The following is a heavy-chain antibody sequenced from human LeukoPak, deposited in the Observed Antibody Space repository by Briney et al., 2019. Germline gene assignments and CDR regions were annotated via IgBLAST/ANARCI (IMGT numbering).Heavy chain of an antibody. Sequence: GGSLTLACAASDSSFRSHDMSWVRQTLERGLEWVSSIAADGASWYADSVRGRFTISRDRSQNILYLQMNSLRADDTAIYYCAKGPNFGSWRAVDIWGPGSLVTVSS. D-gene: IGHD3-10*01. V-gene: IGHV3-23*01. J-gene: IGHJ4*02. CDR2: IAADGAS. CDR3: AKGPNFGSWRAVDI. CDR1: DSSFRSHD.